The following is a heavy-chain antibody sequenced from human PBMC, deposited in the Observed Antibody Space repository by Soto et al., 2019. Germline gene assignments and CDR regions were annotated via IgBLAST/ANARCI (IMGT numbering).Heavy chain of an antibody. V-gene: IGHV4-30-2*01. J-gene: IGHJ4*02. CDR3: ARGGRDYYGSEERFDY. CDR1: GGSISSGGYS. CDR2: IYHSGST. D-gene: IGHD3-10*01. Sequence: TSETLSLTCAVSGGSISSGGYSWSWIRQPPGKGLEWIGYIYHSGSTYYNPSLKSRVTISVDRSKNQFSLKLSSVTAADTAVYYCARGGRDYYGSEERFDYWGQGTLVTVSS.